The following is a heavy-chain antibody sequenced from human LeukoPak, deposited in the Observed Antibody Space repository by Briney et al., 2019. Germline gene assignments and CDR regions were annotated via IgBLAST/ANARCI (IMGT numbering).Heavy chain of an antibody. CDR2: ISSSGSTI. CDR3: ARGDIVVVIFPFDY. CDR1: GFTFGSYE. V-gene: IGHV3-48*03. D-gene: IGHD3-22*01. J-gene: IGHJ4*02. Sequence: PGGSLRLSCAASGFTFGSYEMNWVRQAPGKGLEWVSYISSSGSTIYYADSVKGRFTISRDNAKNSLYLQMNSLRAEDTAVYYCARGDIVVVIFPFDYWGQGTLVTVSS.